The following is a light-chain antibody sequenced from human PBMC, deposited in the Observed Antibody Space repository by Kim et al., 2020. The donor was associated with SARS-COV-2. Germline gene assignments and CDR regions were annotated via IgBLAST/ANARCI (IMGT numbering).Light chain of an antibody. CDR1: KLGDKY. CDR2: EDT. Sequence: SYELTQPPSVSVSPGRTVSITCSGDKLGDKYACWYQQKPGQSPVMVIYEDTKRPSGIPERFSGSNSGNTATLTISGTQATDEADYYCQAWDSSIVVFGGG. V-gene: IGLV3-1*01. CDR3: QAWDSSIVV. J-gene: IGLJ2*01.